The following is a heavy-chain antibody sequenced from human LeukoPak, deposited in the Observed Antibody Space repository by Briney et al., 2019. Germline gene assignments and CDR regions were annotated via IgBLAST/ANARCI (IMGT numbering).Heavy chain of an antibody. CDR3: ARNYGDNNFDY. D-gene: IGHD4-17*01. V-gene: IGHV4-4*02. Sequence: SETLSLTCAVSGGSISGTNWWSWVRQPPGKGLEWIGEIYHSGSTNYNPSLKSRVTISVDKSKNQFSLKLTSVTAVDTAVYYCARNYGDNNFDYWGQGTLVTVSS. J-gene: IGHJ4*02. CDR1: GGSISGTNW. CDR2: IYHSGST.